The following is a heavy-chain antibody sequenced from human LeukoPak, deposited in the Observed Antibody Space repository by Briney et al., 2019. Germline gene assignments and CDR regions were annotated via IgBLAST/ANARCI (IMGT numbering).Heavy chain of an antibody. Sequence: PSQTLSLTCTVSGGSNSSGDYYWSWIRQPPGKGLEWIGYIYYSGSTNYNPSLKSRVTISLDTSKNQFSLKLSSVTAADTAVYYCAGHHPRNTVDFWGQGTLVTVSS. CDR2: IYYSGST. CDR3: AGHHPRNTVDF. D-gene: IGHD2/OR15-2a*01. CDR1: GGSNSSGDYY. V-gene: IGHV4-30-4*01. J-gene: IGHJ4*02.